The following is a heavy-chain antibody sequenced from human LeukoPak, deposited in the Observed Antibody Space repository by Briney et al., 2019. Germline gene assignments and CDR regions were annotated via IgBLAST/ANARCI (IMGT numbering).Heavy chain of an antibody. CDR3: ARANFRWLQLSPTFNFDY. D-gene: IGHD5-24*01. J-gene: IGHJ4*02. V-gene: IGHV4-39*07. Sequence: SETLSLTCTDSGGSISSSSYYWGWIRQPPGKGLQWIGSIYYSGSTYYNPSLKSRVTISVDTSKNQFSLKLSSVTAADTAVYYCARANFRWLQLSPTFNFDYWGQGTLVTVSS. CDR1: GGSISSSSYY. CDR2: IYYSGST.